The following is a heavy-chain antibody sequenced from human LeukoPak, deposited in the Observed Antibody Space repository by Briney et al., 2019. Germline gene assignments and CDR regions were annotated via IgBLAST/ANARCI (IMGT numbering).Heavy chain of an antibody. CDR2: IIPIFGTA. J-gene: IGHJ5*02. Sequence: SVKVSCKASGGTFSSYAISWVRQAPGQGLEWMGGIIPIFGTAYYAQKFQGRVTITTDESTSTAYMELSSLRSEDTAVYYCARLREEWFDPWGQGTLVTVSS. V-gene: IGHV1-69*05. D-gene: IGHD1-26*01. CDR1: GGTFSSYA. CDR3: ARLREEWFDP.